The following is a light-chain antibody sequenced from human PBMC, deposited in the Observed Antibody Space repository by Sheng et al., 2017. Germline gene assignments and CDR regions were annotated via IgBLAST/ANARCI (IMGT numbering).Light chain of an antibody. Sequence: EIVMTQSPATLSVSPGERATLSCRASQNINNNLAWYQQRPGQPPSLLVYGASTRATGIPARFSGSGSETEFTLSIGRLEPEDSAVYYCQQYGNSPRTFGRGTKVEIK. CDR3: QQYGNSPRT. V-gene: IGKV3-15*01. J-gene: IGKJ1*01. CDR1: QNINNN. CDR2: GAS.